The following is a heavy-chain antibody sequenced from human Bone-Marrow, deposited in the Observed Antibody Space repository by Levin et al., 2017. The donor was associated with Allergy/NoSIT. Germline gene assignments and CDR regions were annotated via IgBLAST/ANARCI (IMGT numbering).Heavy chain of an antibody. Sequence: GGSLRLSCAASGFTFSSYWMHWVRQAPGKGLVWVSRINSDGSSTSYADSVKGRFTISRDNAKNTLYLQMNSLRAEDTAVYYCARGKRVLRPKTKHNYYYYGMDVWGQGTTVTVSS. J-gene: IGHJ6*02. CDR1: GFTFSSYW. V-gene: IGHV3-74*01. CDR3: ARGKRVLRPKTKHNYYYYGMDV. CDR2: INSDGSST. D-gene: IGHD5-12*01.